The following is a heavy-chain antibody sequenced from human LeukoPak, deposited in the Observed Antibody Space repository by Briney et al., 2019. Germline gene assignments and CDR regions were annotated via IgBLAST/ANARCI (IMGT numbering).Heavy chain of an antibody. J-gene: IGHJ3*01. D-gene: IGHD2-15*01. Sequence: PSETLSLTCTVSGGSITSFYWSWIRQPPGKGLEWIGYIYYSGSTNYNPSLKSRVTISVDTSKNQFSLNLSSVTAADTAVYYCARRGRAQGPLSLWGQGTMATVSS. CDR2: IYYSGST. CDR1: GGSITSFY. CDR3: ARRGRAQGPLSL. V-gene: IGHV4-59*01.